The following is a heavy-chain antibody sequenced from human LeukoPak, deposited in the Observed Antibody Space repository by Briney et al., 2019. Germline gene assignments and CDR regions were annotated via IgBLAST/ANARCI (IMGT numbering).Heavy chain of an antibody. CDR3: ARDISSSSSWYFDL. CDR2: IYHSGST. CDR1: GGSISSGGYS. Sequence: SETLSLTCAVSGGSISSGGYSWSWIRQPPGKGLEWIGYIYHSGSTYYNPSLKSRVTISVDRSKNQFSLKLSSVTAADTAVYYCARDISSSSSWYFDLWGRGTLVTVSS. V-gene: IGHV4-30-2*01. J-gene: IGHJ2*01. D-gene: IGHD6-13*01.